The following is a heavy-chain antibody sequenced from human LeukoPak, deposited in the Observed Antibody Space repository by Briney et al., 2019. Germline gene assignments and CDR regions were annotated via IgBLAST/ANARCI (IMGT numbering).Heavy chain of an antibody. CDR1: GGSTSSYY. V-gene: IGHV4-59*08. J-gene: IGHJ4*02. D-gene: IGHD2-2*01. Sequence: SEALSLTCTVSGGSTSSYYWSWIRQPPGKGLEWIGDISYSGSTNYNPSLKSRVTISVDTSKNQFSLKLSSVTAADTAVYYCSGPSMPSPYWGQGTLVTVSS. CDR2: ISYSGST. CDR3: SGPSMPSPY.